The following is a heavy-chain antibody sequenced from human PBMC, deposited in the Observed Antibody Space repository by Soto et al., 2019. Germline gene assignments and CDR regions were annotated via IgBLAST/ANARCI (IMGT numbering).Heavy chain of an antibody. CDR1: GGSISSYY. V-gene: IGHV4-59*01. CDR2: IYYSGST. Sequence: QVQLQESGPGLVKPSETLSLTCTVSGGSISSYYWSWIRQPPGKGLEWIGYIYYSGSTNYNPSLKSRVTISVDTSKNQFSLKLSSVTAADTAVYYCARLLGTGLISWGQGTLVTVSS. D-gene: IGHD3-10*01. J-gene: IGHJ4*02. CDR3: ARLLGTGLIS.